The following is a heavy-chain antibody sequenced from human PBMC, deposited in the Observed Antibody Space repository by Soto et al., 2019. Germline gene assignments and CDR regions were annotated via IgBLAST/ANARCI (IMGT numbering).Heavy chain of an antibody. D-gene: IGHD2-2*01. CDR1: GYTFTSYD. J-gene: IGHJ5*02. Sequence: GVSVKVSCKASGYTFTSYDINWVRQATGQGLEWMGWMNPNSGNTGYAQKFQGRVTMTRNTSISTAYMELSSLRSEDTAVYYCARSPPRYCISTSCYWLPENLNWFDPWGQGTLVTVSS. CDR3: ARSPPRYCISTSCYWLPENLNWFDP. CDR2: MNPNSGNT. V-gene: IGHV1-8*01.